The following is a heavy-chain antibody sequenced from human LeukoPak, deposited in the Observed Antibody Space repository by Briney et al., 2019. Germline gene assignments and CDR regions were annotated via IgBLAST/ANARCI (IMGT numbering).Heavy chain of an antibody. CDR1: GFTFSSYA. J-gene: IGHJ4*02. CDR2: ISGSGGST. CDR3: AMMVRGVIIGDYFGY. V-gene: IGHV3-23*01. Sequence: GGSLRLSCAASGFTFSSYAMSWVRQAPGKGLEWVSAISGSGGSTYYADSVKGRFTISRDNSKNTLYLQMNSLRAEDTAVYYCAMMVRGVIIGDYFGYWGQGTLVTVSS. D-gene: IGHD3-10*01.